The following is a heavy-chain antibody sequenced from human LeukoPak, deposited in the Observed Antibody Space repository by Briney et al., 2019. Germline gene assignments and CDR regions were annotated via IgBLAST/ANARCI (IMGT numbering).Heavy chain of an antibody. CDR3: ARDLLAPWYYYDSSGYMGD. CDR1: GFIFSSYA. D-gene: IGHD3-22*01. Sequence: PGGSLRLSCAASGFIFSSYAMHWVRQAPGKGLEWVAVISYDGSNKYYADSVKGRFTISRDNSKNTLYLQMNSLRAEDTAVYYCARDLLAPWYYYDSSGYMGDWGQGTLVTVSS. J-gene: IGHJ4*02. CDR2: ISYDGSNK. V-gene: IGHV3-30*01.